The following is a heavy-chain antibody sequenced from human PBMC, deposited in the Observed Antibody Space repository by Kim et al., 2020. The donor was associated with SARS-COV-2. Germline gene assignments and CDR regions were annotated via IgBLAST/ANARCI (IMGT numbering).Heavy chain of an antibody. V-gene: IGHV1-58*02. D-gene: IGHD1-26*01. CDR2: IVVGSGNT. CDR3: AAEEPTGSKWGGAQK. J-gene: IGHJ4*02. Sequence: SVKVSCKASGFTFTSSAMQWVRQARGQRLEWIGWIVVGSGNTNYAQKFQERVTITRDMSTSTAYMELSSLRSEDTAVYYCAAEEPTGSKWGGAQKWGQGTLVTVSS. CDR1: GFTFTSSA.